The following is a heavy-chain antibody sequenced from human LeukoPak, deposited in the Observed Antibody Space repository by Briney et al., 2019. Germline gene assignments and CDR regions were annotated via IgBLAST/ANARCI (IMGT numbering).Heavy chain of an antibody. Sequence: SETLSLTCTVSGGSISSGDYYWSWIRQPPGKGLEWIRYIYYSGSAYYNPSLKSRVTISVDTSKNQFSLNLSSVTAADTAVYYCARDGVILLWFGESPGDGMDVWGQGATVTVSS. CDR1: GGSISSGDYY. D-gene: IGHD3-10*01. CDR2: IYYSGSA. J-gene: IGHJ6*02. V-gene: IGHV4-30-4*01. CDR3: ARDGVILLWFGESPGDGMDV.